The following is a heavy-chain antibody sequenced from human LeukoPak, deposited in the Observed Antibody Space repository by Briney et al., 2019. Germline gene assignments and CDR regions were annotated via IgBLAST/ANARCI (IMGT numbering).Heavy chain of an antibody. J-gene: IGHJ5*02. CDR2: ISHSGNT. V-gene: IGHV4-38-2*01. CDR1: GYSIRSGYS. Sequence: PSETLSLTCSVSGYSIRSGYSWGWIRQPPGKGPEWIGSISHSGNTYYNPSLKSRVTISLDTSKNQFSLKLNSVTAADTAVYFCARSMISMLKVNWFDPWGQGTLFTVSS. CDR3: ARSMISMLKVNWFDP. D-gene: IGHD3-16*01.